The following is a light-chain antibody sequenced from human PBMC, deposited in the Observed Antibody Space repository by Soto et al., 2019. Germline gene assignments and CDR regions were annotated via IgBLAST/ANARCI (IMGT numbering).Light chain of an antibody. J-gene: IGLJ3*02. CDR3: AAWDDSLNGQV. CDR2: SNN. V-gene: IGLV1-44*01. Sequence: QSVVTQPPSASGTPGQRVTISCSGSSSSIGSNTVNWYQQLPGTAPKLLIYSNNQRPSGVPDRFSGSKSGTSASLAISGLQSQDEADYYCAAWDDSLNGQVFGGGTQLTVL. CDR1: SSSIGSNT.